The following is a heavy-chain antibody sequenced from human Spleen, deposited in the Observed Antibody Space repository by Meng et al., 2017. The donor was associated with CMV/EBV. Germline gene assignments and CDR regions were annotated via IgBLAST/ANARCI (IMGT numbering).Heavy chain of an antibody. CDR1: GFTFSRYA. D-gene: IGHD3-3*01. V-gene: IGHV3-30*04. Sequence: GGSLRLSCAASGFTFSRYAMHWVRQAPGKGPEWVAVISYDGSNKYYADSVRGRLTISRDNSKNMLYLQMNSLRAGDTAIYYCARNGYDFWTPFDCWGHGTRVTVSS. CDR3: ARNGYDFWTPFDC. J-gene: IGHJ4*01. CDR2: ISYDGSNK.